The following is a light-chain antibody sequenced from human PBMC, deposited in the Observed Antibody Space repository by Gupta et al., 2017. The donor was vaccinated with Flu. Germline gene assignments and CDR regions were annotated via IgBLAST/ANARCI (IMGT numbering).Light chain of an antibody. V-gene: IGLV1-51*02. CDR3: ASWDSSMSAFV. CDR1: SSNIGSQY. Sequence: QSVLTQPPSLSAAPGQKVTISCSGSSSNIGSQYVSWYQQVPGTAPKVLIFENDTRHSGIPDRFSGSRSATSATLGITGLHTGDEAVYYCASWDSSMSAFVFGGGSKLTVL. J-gene: IGLJ2*01. CDR2: END.